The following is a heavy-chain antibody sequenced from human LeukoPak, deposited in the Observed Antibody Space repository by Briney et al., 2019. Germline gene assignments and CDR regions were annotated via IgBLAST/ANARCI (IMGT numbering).Heavy chain of an antibody. Sequence: PGGSLRLSCAAPGFTFDDYAMHWVRQAPGKGPEWVSGISWNSGSIGYADSMKGRFTISRDNAKNSLYLQMNSLRAEDTALYYCAKDSLAYYYDSSGYVDYWGQGTLVTVSS. CDR2: ISWNSGSI. CDR1: GFTFDDYA. D-gene: IGHD3-22*01. CDR3: AKDSLAYYYDSSGYVDY. V-gene: IGHV3-9*01. J-gene: IGHJ4*02.